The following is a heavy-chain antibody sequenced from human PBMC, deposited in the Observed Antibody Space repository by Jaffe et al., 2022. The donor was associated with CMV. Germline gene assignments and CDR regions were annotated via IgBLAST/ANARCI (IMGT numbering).Heavy chain of an antibody. CDR2: INHSGST. J-gene: IGHJ6*03. CDR3: ARGLMAGRPFWSGPYYYYYMDV. V-gene: IGHV4-34*01. CDR1: GGSFSGYY. D-gene: IGHD3-3*01. Sequence: QVQLQQWGAGLLKPSETLSLTCAVYGGSFSGYYWSWIRQPPGKGLEWIGEINHSGSTNYNPSLKSRVTISVDTSKNQFSLKLSSVTAADTAVYYCARGLMAGRPFWSGPYYYYYMDVWGKGTTVTVSS.